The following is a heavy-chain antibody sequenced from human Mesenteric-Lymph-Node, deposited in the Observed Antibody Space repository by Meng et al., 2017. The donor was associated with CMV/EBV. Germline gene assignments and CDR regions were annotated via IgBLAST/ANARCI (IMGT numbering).Heavy chain of an antibody. V-gene: IGHV1-46*01. CDR3: VRADPTKKSSTTSCLDY. CDR1: GYSFTNYH. CDR2: INPIGGST. D-gene: IGHD2-2*01. Sequence: ASVKVSCKADGYSFTNYHMHWVRQAPGQGLEWMGIINPIGGSTTYAQNFQGRLTLTRDTSTRTVSMELSSLRSEDTAVYYCVRADPTKKSSTTSCLDYWGQGTLVTVSS. J-gene: IGHJ4*02.